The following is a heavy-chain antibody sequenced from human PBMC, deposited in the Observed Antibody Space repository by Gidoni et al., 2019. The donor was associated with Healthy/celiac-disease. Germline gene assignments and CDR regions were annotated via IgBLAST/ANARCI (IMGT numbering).Heavy chain of an antibody. V-gene: IGHV3-23*01. CDR1: GFTFSSNA. Sequence: EVQLLESGGGLVQPGGSLRLSGAPSGFTFSSNAMSWVRRAPGKGLEWVSAISGSGGSTYYADSVKGRFTISRDNSKNTLYLQMNSLRAEDTAVYYCARPKSPTRKDAFDIWGQGTMVTVSS. J-gene: IGHJ3*02. CDR2: ISGSGGST. CDR3: ARPKSPTRKDAFDI.